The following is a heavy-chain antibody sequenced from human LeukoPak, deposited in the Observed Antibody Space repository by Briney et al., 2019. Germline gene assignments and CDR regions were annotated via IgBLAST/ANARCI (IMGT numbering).Heavy chain of an antibody. Sequence: SETLSLTCTVSGGSISSNYWTWIRQPPGKGLEWMGYIYYSGITNYNPSLKSRVTISVDTSKNQFSLKLSSVTAADTAVYYCARLAGSSGNDYWGQGTLVTVSS. J-gene: IGHJ4*02. CDR1: GGSISSNY. CDR3: ARLAGSSGNDY. D-gene: IGHD6-19*01. CDR2: IYYSGIT. V-gene: IGHV4-59*12.